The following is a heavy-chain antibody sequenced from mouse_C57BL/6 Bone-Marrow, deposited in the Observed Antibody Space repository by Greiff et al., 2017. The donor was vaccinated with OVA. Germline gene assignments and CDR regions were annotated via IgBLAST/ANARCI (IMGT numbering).Heavy chain of an antibody. CDR1: GYTFTSYW. J-gene: IGHJ2*01. CDR2: IYPGNSDT. D-gene: IGHD4-1*01. V-gene: IGHV1-5*01. CDR3: TRSRLGPYYFDY. Sequence: EVMLVESGTVLARPGASVKMSCKTSGYTFTSYWMHWVKQRPGQGLEWIGAIYPGNSDTSYNQKFKGKAKLTAVTSASTAYMELSSLTNEDSAVYYCTRSRLGPYYFDYWGQGTTLTVSS.